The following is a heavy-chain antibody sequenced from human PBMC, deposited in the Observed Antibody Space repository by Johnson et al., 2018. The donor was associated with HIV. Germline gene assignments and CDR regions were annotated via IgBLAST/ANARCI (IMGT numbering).Heavy chain of an antibody. D-gene: IGHD5/OR15-5a*01. CDR2: ARNEANSYTI. CDR3: ARGYGVYATSFDV. CDR1: GFTFSDYF. Sequence: MQLVESGGGLVQPGGSLRLSCDTSGFTFSDYFIDWVRQAPGRGLEWLGRARNEANSYTIAYAASVRGKFSISRDNSKNSVFLQMNSLKTEDTAVYYCARGYGVYATSFDVWGQGTVVAVSS. V-gene: IGHV3-72*01. J-gene: IGHJ3*01.